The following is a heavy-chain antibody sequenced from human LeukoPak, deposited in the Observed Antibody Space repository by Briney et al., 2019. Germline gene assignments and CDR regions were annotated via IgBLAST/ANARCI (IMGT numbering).Heavy chain of an antibody. CDR1: GGSLSSGSDY. CDR2: IYASGST. D-gene: IGHD3-3*01. V-gene: IGHV4-61*02. Sequence: SQTLSLTCTVSGGSLSSGSDYWSWIRQSAGKGLEWIGRIYASGSTNYNPSHKSRVTISVDTSKNQFSLKLSSVTAADTAVYYCARSGYSNFDYWGQGTLVIASS. J-gene: IGHJ4*02. CDR3: ARSGYSNFDY.